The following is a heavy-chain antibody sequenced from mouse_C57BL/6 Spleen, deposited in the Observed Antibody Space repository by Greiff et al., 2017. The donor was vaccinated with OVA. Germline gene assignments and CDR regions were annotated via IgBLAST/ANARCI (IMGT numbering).Heavy chain of an antibody. CDR2: IYPRDGST. CDR3: APITTVGYFDV. CDR1: GYTFTSYD. V-gene: IGHV1-85*01. J-gene: IGHJ1*03. D-gene: IGHD1-1*01. Sequence: VQLVESGPELVKPGASVKLSCKASGYTFTSYDINWVKQRPGQGLEWIGWIYPRDGSTKYNEKFKGKATLTVDTSSSTAYMELHSLTSEDSAVYFCAPITTVGYFDVWGTGTTVTVSS.